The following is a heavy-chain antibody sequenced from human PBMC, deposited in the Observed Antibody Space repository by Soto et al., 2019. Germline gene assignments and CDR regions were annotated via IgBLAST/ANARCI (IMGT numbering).Heavy chain of an antibody. CDR3: ARWIRSLNYDY. CDR1: GFTFSTYG. Sequence: QVHLVESGGGVVQPGTSLRLSCAASGFTFSTYGMHWVRQAPGKGLEWVASILHDGSNTYYADTAKGRFTVSKDNSKNTLFLQMDSLRVGDTAVYFCARWIRSLNYDYWGQGTLLIVSS. D-gene: IGHD2-2*03. J-gene: IGHJ4*02. V-gene: IGHV3-33*01. CDR2: ILHDGSNT.